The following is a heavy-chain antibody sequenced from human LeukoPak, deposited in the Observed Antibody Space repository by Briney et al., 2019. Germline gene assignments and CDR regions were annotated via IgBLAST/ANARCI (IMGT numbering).Heavy chain of an antibody. CDR3: AREKGYCSSTSCPLDY. CDR1: GFTFSSYS. Sequence: GGSLRLSCAASGFTFSSYSMNWVRQAPGKGLEWVSSISSSSSYIYYADSVKGRFTISRDNAKNSLYLQMNSLRAEDTAVYYCAREKGYCSSTSCPLDYWGQGTLVTVSS. J-gene: IGHJ4*02. V-gene: IGHV3-21*01. D-gene: IGHD2-2*01. CDR2: ISSSSSYI.